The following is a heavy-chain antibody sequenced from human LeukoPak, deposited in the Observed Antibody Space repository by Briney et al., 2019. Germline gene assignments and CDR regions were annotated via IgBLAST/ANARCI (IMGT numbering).Heavy chain of an antibody. CDR2: IYSGGST. Sequence: GGSLRLSCAASGFTVSSNYMSWVRQAPGKGLEWVSVIYSGGSTYYADSVKGRFTISRDNSKNTLYLQMNSLRAEDTAVYYCARDSTYYYGSGSSGPHYFDYWGQGTLVTVSS. J-gene: IGHJ4*02. CDR3: ARDSTYYYGSGSSGPHYFDY. D-gene: IGHD3-10*01. V-gene: IGHV3-66*02. CDR1: GFTVSSNY.